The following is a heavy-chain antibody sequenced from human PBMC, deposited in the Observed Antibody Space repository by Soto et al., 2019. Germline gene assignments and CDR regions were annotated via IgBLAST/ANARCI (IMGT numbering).Heavy chain of an antibody. Sequence: QVRLQESGPGLVQPSQTLSLTCTVSGGSITSGGYYWSWIRQHPGKVLEWIGYIFHSVRNYYNPSHKSRVTMSVAPDQNQFSQELSSVTAAGTAFYYCERHESSYNSSCYYFEYWGQGTLVTICS. D-gene: IGHD3-22*01. CDR1: GGSITSGGYY. J-gene: IGHJ4*02. CDR3: ERHESSYNSSCYYFEY. V-gene: IGHV4-31*03. CDR2: IFHSVRN.